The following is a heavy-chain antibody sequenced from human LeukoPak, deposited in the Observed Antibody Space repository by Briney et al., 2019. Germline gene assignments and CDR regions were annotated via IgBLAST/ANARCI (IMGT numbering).Heavy chain of an antibody. J-gene: IGHJ6*03. CDR1: GGSISSGTYY. Sequence: SETLSLTCTVSGGSISSGTYYWSWIRQPAGKGLEWIGRIYTSGSTNYNPSLKSRVTISVDTSKNQFSLKLSSVTAADTAVYYCARTTEGGYTYGYFYYYYMDVWGKGTTVTISS. CDR2: IYTSGST. D-gene: IGHD5-18*01. CDR3: ARTTEGGYTYGYFYYYYMDV. V-gene: IGHV4-61*02.